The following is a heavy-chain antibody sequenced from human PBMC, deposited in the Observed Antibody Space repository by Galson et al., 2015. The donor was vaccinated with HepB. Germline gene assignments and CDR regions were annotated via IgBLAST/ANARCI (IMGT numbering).Heavy chain of an antibody. J-gene: IGHJ4*02. Sequence: SVKVSCKASGFTFTRYYFHWVRQAPGQGLEWMGIVNPSGVTAMKAQKFEGRVTITRDTSTNTVYMEMSSLTSEDTAVYYCARDLARPNLWGQGTLVTVS. CDR1: GFTFTRYY. CDR3: ARDLARPNL. V-gene: IGHV1-46*01. D-gene: IGHD1-1*01. CDR2: VNPSGVTA.